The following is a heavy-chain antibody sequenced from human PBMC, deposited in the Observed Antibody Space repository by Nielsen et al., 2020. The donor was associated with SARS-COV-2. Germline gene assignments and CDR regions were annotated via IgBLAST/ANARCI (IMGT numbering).Heavy chain of an antibody. Sequence: GGSLRLSCAASGFTFNAYAMHWVRQAPGKGLEWVAVIWFDGSDKYYADSVKGRFTISRDNSKNTLYLQMNSLRAEDTAVYYCARDVITGTSGFDYWGQGTLVTVSS. CDR3: ARDVITGTSGFDY. CDR2: IWFDGSDK. J-gene: IGHJ4*02. CDR1: GFTFNAYA. V-gene: IGHV3-30*19. D-gene: IGHD1-20*01.